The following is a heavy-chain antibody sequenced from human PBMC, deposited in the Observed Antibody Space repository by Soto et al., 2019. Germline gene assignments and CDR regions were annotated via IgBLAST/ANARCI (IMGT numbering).Heavy chain of an antibody. Sequence: QVQLVQSGAEVKKPGSSVKVSCKASGGTFNRYAISWVRQAPGQGLEWMGGIIPIFGIGNYAQRFQGRVKITADESTGKAYMEVNSLKSENTGVYYCARPAATLFGVVSIPPHYYSEMDVWGQGTTVTVSS. CDR1: GGTFNRYA. CDR2: IIPIFGIG. J-gene: IGHJ6*02. CDR3: ARPAATLFGVVSIPPHYYSEMDV. V-gene: IGHV1-69*01. D-gene: IGHD3-3*01.